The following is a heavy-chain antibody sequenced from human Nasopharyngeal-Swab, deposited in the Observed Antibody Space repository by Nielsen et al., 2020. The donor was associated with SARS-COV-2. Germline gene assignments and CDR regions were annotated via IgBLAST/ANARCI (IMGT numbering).Heavy chain of an antibody. Sequence: GGTLRLSCAASGFTFSSYAMSWVRQAPGKGLEWVSSISSSSSYIYYADSVKGRFTISRDNAKNSLYLQMNSLRAEDTAVYYCARDQSPSYYYDSSGPNQIDYWGQGTLVTVSS. CDR3: ARDQSPSYYYDSSGPNQIDY. J-gene: IGHJ4*02. CDR2: ISSSSSYI. D-gene: IGHD3-22*01. V-gene: IGHV3-21*01. CDR1: GFTFSSYA.